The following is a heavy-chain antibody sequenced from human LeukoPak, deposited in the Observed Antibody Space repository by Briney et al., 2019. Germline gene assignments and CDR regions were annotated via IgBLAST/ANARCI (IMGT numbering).Heavy chain of an antibody. D-gene: IGHD1-26*01. J-gene: IGHJ4*02. CDR3: ATGVGAYPEFDY. CDR1: GYTLTELS. CDR2: FDPEDGET. V-gene: IGHV1-24*01. Sequence: ASVKVSCKVSGYTLTELSMHWVRQAPGKGLEWMGGFDPEDGETIYAQKFQGRVTMTEDTSTDTAYMELSSLRSEDTAVYYCATGVGAYPEFDYWGKGTLVTVSS.